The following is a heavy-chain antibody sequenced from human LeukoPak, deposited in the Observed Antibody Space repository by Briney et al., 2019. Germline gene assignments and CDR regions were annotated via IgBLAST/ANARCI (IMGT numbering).Heavy chain of an antibody. CDR1: GFTFSSYW. Sequence: GGSLRLSCAASGFTFSSYWMHWVRQAPGKGLEWVANIKQDGSEKYYVDSVKGRFTISRDNPKNSPYLQMNSLRAEDTAVYYCATTLTQWLLSNWGQGTLVTVSS. J-gene: IGHJ4*02. CDR2: IKQDGSEK. CDR3: ATTLTQWLLSN. V-gene: IGHV3-7*01. D-gene: IGHD6-19*01.